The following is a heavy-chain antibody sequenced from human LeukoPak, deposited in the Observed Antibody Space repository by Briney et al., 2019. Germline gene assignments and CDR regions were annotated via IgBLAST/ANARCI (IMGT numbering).Heavy chain of an antibody. CDR2: ILPIFGTA. CDR1: GGTFSSYA. J-gene: IGHJ3*02. Sequence: SVKVSCKASGGTFSSYAISWVRQAPGQGLEWMGGILPIFGTAHYAQKVQGRVTITTDESTSTASMELSSLRSEDTAVYYCARDRVSSGWVDAFDIWGQGTMVTVSS. CDR3: ARDRVSSGWVDAFDI. V-gene: IGHV1-69*05. D-gene: IGHD6-19*01.